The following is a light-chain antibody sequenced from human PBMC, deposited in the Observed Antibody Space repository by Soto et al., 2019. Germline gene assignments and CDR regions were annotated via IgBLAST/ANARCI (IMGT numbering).Light chain of an antibody. J-gene: IGLJ3*02. V-gene: IGLV2-14*01. CDR2: EVS. CDR3: SSYTSSSTWV. CDR1: SSDVGGYNY. Sequence: QSVLTQPASVSGSPGQSITMSCTGTSSDVGGYNYVSWYQQHPGKAPKLMIYEVSNRPSGVSNRFSGSKSGNTASLTISRLQAEDEADYYCSSYTSSSTWVFGGGTKVTVL.